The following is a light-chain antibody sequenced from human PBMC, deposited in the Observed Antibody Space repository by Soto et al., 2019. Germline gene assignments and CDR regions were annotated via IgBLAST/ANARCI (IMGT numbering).Light chain of an antibody. Sequence: DIQMTPSPSTLSGSVGYIFTITCRASQTFSSWLAWYQQKPGKAPKLLIYKASTLKSGVPSRFSGSGSGTQFTLTISSLQPDDFATYYCQTYNSFSGKCGPGTKGDIK. J-gene: IGKJ1*01. V-gene: IGKV1-5*03. CDR1: QTFSSW. CDR2: KAS. CDR3: QTYNSFSGK.